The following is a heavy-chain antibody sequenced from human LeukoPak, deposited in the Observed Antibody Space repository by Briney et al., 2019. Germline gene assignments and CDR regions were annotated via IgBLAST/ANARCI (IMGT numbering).Heavy chain of an antibody. Sequence: PSETLSLTCTVSGDSMNSGGHYWTWIRQHPGKGLEWIGHIHYGGFTDYNPSLKTRCVISVDPSKNAFSLDLTSVTAADTAVYFCARSWVETSFFDFWGQGVQVIVSS. J-gene: IGHJ4*02. V-gene: IGHV4-31*03. CDR3: ARSWVETSFFDF. D-gene: IGHD2-21*02. CDR1: GDSMNSGGHY. CDR2: IHYGGFT.